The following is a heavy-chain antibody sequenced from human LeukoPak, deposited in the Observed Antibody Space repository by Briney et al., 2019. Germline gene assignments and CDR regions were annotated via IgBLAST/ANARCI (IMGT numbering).Heavy chain of an antibody. J-gene: IGHJ4*02. CDR2: TYYRSKWYN. V-gene: IGHV6-1*01. D-gene: IGHD3-22*01. CDR3: ARDLVTYYYDSSGYGGFDY. CDR1: GDSVSSNSAA. Sequence: SQTLSLTCAISGDSVSSNSAAWNWIRQSPSRGLEWLGRTYYRSKWYNDYAVSVKSRITINPDTSKNQFSLQLNPVTPEDTAVYYCARDLVTYYYDSSGYGGFDYWGQGTLVTVSS.